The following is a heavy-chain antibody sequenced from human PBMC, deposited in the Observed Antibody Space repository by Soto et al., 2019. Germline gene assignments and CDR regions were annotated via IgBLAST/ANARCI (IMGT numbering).Heavy chain of an antibody. CDR1: GFTFSSYG. CDR3: AKDGDAAAAGYYFDY. Sequence: GGSLRLSCAASGFTFSSYGMHWVRQAPGKGLEWVAVISYNGNDKYHADSVKGRFTVSRDNSKNTLYLQMNSLRPEDTAVYHCAKDGDAAAAGYYFDYWGQGNLVTVSS. V-gene: IGHV3-30*18. CDR2: ISYNGNDK. J-gene: IGHJ4*02. D-gene: IGHD6-13*01.